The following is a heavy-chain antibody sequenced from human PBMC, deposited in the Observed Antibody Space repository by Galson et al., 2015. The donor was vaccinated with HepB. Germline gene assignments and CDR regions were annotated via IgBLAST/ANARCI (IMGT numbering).Heavy chain of an antibody. CDR3: ARTPSDGTTAFDI. D-gene: IGHD1-1*01. V-gene: IGHV4-31*03. J-gene: IGHJ3*02. Sequence: TLSLTCTVSGGSISSDSHYWSWLRQLPGKGLEWIGYIYFSGITYYNLSLKTRVTISLDTSKNQFSLKVSSVTAADTAVYYCARTPSDGTTAFDIWGQGTMVTVSS. CDR2: IYFSGIT. CDR1: GGSISSDSHY.